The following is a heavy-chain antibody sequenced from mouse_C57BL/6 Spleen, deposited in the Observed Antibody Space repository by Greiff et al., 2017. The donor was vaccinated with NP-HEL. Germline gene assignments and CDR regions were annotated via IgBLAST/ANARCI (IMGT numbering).Heavy chain of an antibody. CDR2: IDPSDSYT. D-gene: IGHD1-1*01. Sequence: QVQLQQPGAELVKPGASVKLSCKASGYTFTSYWMQWVKQRPGQGLEWIGEIDPSDSYTNYNQKFKGKATLTVDTSSSTAYMQLSSLTSEDSAVYYCAREGYGSSYDFDYWGQGTTLTVSS. CDR1: GYTFTSYW. CDR3: AREGYGSSYDFDY. J-gene: IGHJ2*01. V-gene: IGHV1-50*01.